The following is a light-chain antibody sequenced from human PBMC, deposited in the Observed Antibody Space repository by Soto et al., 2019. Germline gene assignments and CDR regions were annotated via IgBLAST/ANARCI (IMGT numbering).Light chain of an antibody. CDR1: SSDVGGYNY. V-gene: IGLV2-14*01. CDR3: ASYTTTFSYV. Sequence: SSLTQPASVSGSPGQSITISCTGTSSDVGGYNYASWYQQHPGKAPKLMIYDVSNRPSGVSNRFSGSKSGNTASLTISGLQAEDEADYYCASYTTTFSYVFGSGTKVTVL. CDR2: DVS. J-gene: IGLJ1*01.